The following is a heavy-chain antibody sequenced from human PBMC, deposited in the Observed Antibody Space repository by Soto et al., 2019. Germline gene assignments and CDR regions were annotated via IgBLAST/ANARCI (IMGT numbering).Heavy chain of an antibody. V-gene: IGHV4-30-2*01. D-gene: IGHD2-2*01. CDR2: IYHSGST. CDR1: GGSISSGGYS. CDR3: ARVREARTRNGWFDP. Sequence: PSETLSLTCAVSGGSISSGGYSWSWIRQPPGKGLEWIGYIYHSGSTYYNPSLKSRVTISVDRSKNQFSLKLSSVTAADTAVYYCARVREARTRNGWFDPWGQGTTVTVSS. J-gene: IGHJ5*02.